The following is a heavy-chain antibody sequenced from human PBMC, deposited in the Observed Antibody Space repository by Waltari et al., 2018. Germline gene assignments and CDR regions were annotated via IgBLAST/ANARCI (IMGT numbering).Heavy chain of an antibody. D-gene: IGHD3-3*01. CDR1: GFTFGNYA. CDR2: FYSVGTT. Sequence: EVQLLESGGGLVQPGGSLRLSCAASGFTFGNYAMSWVRQAPGRGLDWVSVFYSVGTTYYADSVKGRFTISRDNSKNTLYLQMNSLRAEDTAVYYCAKDSSPFLEHRVYYYYYMDVWGKGTTVTVSS. CDR3: AKDSSPFLEHRVYYYYYMDV. J-gene: IGHJ6*03. V-gene: IGHV3-23*03.